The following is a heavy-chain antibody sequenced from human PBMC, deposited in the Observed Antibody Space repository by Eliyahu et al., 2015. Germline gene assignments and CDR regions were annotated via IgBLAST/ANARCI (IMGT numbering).Heavy chain of an antibody. D-gene: IGHD2/OR15-2a*01. CDR1: GFSFSGYG. Sequence: QVQLVESGGGVVRPGRSLRLSGPAXGFSFSGYGMHWGRQGPGKGLGWLAVISHDGSYNSYADSVQGRFTISRDNSRNTLFLQMNTLTVGDTAVYYCAKEAAHLFLDSWGQGTLVTVSS. CDR2: ISHDGSYN. CDR3: AKEAAHLFLDS. J-gene: IGHJ5*01. V-gene: IGHV3-30*18.